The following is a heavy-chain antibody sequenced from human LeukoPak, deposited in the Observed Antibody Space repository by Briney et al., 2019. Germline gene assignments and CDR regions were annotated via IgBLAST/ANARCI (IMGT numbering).Heavy chain of an antibody. V-gene: IGHV3-74*01. J-gene: IGHJ4*02. D-gene: IGHD5-18*01. Sequence: PGGSLRLSCAASGFTFSDYWMPWVRQAPGKGLVWVSRISDDGSSTSYADSVKGRFTISRANAKNTLYLQMNSLRAEDTAVYYCARINREPGYSSDYWGQGTLVTVSS. CDR2: ISDDGSST. CDR3: ARINREPGYSSDY. CDR1: GFTFSDYW.